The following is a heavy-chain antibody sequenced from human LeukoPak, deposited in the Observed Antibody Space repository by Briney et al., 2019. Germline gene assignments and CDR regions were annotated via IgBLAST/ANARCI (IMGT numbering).Heavy chain of an antibody. J-gene: IGHJ6*02. Sequence: ASVKVSCKASGGTFSSYAISWVRQAPGQGLVWMGGIIPIFGTANYAQKFQGRVTITADESTSTAYMELSSLRSEDTAVYYCARYYDNYYYGMDVWGQGTTVTVSS. D-gene: IGHD3-22*01. CDR2: IIPIFGTA. CDR3: ARYYDNYYYGMDV. CDR1: GGTFSSYA. V-gene: IGHV1-69*13.